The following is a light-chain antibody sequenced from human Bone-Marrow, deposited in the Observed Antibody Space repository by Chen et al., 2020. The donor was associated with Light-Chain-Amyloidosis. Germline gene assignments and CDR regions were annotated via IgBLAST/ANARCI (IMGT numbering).Light chain of an antibody. J-gene: IGLJ1*01. CDR1: SSDVGGDNH. V-gene: IGLV2-14*01. CDR3: SSYTITNTLV. CDR2: EVT. Sequence: QSALTQPASVSGSPGQSLTISCTGTSSDVGGDNHVPWYQQHPDKAPKLMIYEVTNRPSWVPDRFSGSKSDNTASLTISGLQTEDEADYFCSSYTITNTLVFGSGTRVTVL.